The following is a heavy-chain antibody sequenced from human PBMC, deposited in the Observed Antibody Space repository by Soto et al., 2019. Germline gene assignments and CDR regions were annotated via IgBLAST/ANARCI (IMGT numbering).Heavy chain of an antibody. CDR1: GYNFITYW. J-gene: IGHJ5*02. Sequence: GESLKISCRGSGYNFITYWIGWVRQMPGKGLEWMGIIYPGDSDTRYSPSFYGQVTISADKSISTAYLQWSSLRASDTAMYYCARGGYYYESSGYTQGSWFDPWGQGTLVTVS. D-gene: IGHD3-22*01. CDR3: ARGGYYYESSGYTQGSWFDP. CDR2: IYPGDSDT. V-gene: IGHV5-51*01.